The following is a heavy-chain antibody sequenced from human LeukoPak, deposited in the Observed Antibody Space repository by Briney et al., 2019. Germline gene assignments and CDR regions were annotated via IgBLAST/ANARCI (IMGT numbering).Heavy chain of an antibody. CDR3: ARLSYSGYDHFDY. CDR1: SGSFSGYY. V-gene: IGHV4-34*01. J-gene: IGHJ4*02. CDR2: INHSGST. Sequence: SETLSLTCAVYSGSFSGYYWSWIRQPPGKGLEWIGEINHSGSTNYNPSLKSRVTISVDTSKNQFSLKLSSVTAADTAVYYCARLSYSGYDHFDYWGQGTLVTVSS. D-gene: IGHD5-12*01.